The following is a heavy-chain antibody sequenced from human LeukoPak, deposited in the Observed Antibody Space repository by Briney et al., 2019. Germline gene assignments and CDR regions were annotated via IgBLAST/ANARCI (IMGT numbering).Heavy chain of an antibody. CDR3: ARRSIAARKAFDY. J-gene: IGHJ4*02. CDR2: MNPNSGNT. Sequence: GASVKVSCXASGYTFTSYDINWVRQATGQGLEWMGWMNPNSGNTGYAQKFQGRVTITRNTSISTAYMELSSLRSEDTAVYYCARRSIAARKAFDYWGQGTLVTVSS. V-gene: IGHV1-8*01. CDR1: GYTFTSYD. D-gene: IGHD6-6*01.